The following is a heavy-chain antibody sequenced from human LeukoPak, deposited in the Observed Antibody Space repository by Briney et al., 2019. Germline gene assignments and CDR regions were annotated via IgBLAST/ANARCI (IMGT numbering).Heavy chain of an antibody. Sequence: GASLRVSCKASGYTFTGYYMHWVQQAPGQGLEWMGWINPNIGGTNYAQKFQGRVTMTRDTSISTAYMEMTSLKSDDTAVYYCARSEYSSSAQTWGQGTLVTVSS. CDR1: GYTFTGYY. CDR2: INPNIGGT. V-gene: IGHV1-2*02. J-gene: IGHJ5*02. D-gene: IGHD6-6*01. CDR3: ARSEYSSSAQT.